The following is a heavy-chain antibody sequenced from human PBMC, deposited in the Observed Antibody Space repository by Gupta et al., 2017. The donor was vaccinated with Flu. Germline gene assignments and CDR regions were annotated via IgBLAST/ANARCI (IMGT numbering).Heavy chain of an antibody. D-gene: IGHD1-1*01. CDR1: FSVVNYA. J-gene: IGHJ4*02. CDR3: ATRPGLGGIDY. Sequence: FSVVNYAMTWVRKAPGKGLEWVSTISDSGGRTYNGDSVKGRLTISRDKSKNTLELQMSSLRADDTAVYYCATRPGLGGIDYGGQGTLVTVSS. CDR2: ISDSGGRT. V-gene: IGHV3-23*01.